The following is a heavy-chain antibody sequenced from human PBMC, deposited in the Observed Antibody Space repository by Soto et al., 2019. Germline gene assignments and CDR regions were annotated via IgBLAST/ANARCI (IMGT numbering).Heavy chain of an antibody. D-gene: IGHD2-8*01. CDR1: GDSVSSNSAT. CDR2: TYYRSKWYS. J-gene: IGHJ3*02. V-gene: IGHV6-1*01. CDR3: VRARGVRHDASDI. Sequence: QVQLQQSGPGLVKPSQTLSLTCAISGDSVSSNSATWNWIRQSPSRGLEWLGRTYYRSKWYSDYAVSVKSRITINPDTSENQFSLHLNSVTPEDTAVYYCVRARGVRHDASDIWGQGTMVTVSS.